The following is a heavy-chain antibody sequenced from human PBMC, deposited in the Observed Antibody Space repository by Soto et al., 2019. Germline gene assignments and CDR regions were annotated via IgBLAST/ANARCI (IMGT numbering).Heavy chain of an antibody. CDR1: GFTFSSYA. CDR2: ISYDGSNK. D-gene: IGHD4-4*01. Sequence: QVQLVESGGGVVQPGRSLRLSCAASGFTFSSYAMHWVRQAPGKGLEWVAVISYDGSNKYHADSVKGRFTISRANSKNXLYLHMNSLRTEDTAVYYCARPLWRDDYNWGYFDLWGRGTLVTVSS. J-gene: IGHJ2*01. CDR3: ARPLWRDDYNWGYFDL. V-gene: IGHV3-30-3*01.